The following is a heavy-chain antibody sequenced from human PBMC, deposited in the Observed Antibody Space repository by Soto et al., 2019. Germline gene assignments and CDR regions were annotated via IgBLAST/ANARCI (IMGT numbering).Heavy chain of an antibody. V-gene: IGHV3-30*03. CDR2: ISYDSGDK. CDR1: GFTFSNHG. J-gene: IGHJ4*02. CDR3: ATWGEVAGGIFDY. Sequence: QVQLVESGGGVVQPGRSLRLSCAASGFTFSNHGMHWVRQAPGKGLEWVAVISYDSGDKYYADSVKGRFTISRDNSKNTLYLQMNSLRLEDTAVYYCATWGEVAGGIFDYWGQGTLVTVSS. D-gene: IGHD6-19*01.